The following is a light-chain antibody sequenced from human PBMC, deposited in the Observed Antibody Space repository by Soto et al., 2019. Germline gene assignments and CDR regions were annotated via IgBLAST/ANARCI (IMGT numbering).Light chain of an antibody. CDR3: SQYATLSMYT. CDR1: QSVSSSY. V-gene: IGKV3D-20*01. Sequence: EIVLTQSPATLSLSPGERATLSCGASQSVSSSYLAWYQQKPGLEPRLLIYDASTRATGIPDRFSGSRSGTAINLTISRLETEDFAVYYCSQYATLSMYTFGQGTKLEIK. J-gene: IGKJ2*01. CDR2: DAS.